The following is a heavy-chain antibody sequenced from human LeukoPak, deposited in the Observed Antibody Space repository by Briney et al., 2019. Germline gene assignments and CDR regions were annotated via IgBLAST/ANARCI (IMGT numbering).Heavy chain of an antibody. CDR1: GYSFIGYY. V-gene: IGHV1-2*02. CDR2: INPNNGGT. J-gene: IGHJ4*02. D-gene: IGHD6-13*01. CDR3: VRCFPLVGAATGDY. Sequence: ASVTVSCKASGYSFIGYYIHWVRQAPGQGLEWTGWINPNNGGTNYAQTSQGRVSMTRDTSISTVYMELSRLRSDDTAVYYCVRCFPLVGAATGDYWGQGTLVTVSS.